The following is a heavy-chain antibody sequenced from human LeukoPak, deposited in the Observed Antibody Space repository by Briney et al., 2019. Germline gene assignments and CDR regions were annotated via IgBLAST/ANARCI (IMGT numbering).Heavy chain of an antibody. CDR2: ISSSSSYI. V-gene: IGHV3-21*04. CDR3: ARGNILTGKYMVY. Sequence: GGSLRLSCAASGFTFSDYAMTWVRQAPGKGLEWVSSISSSSSYIYYADSVKGRFTISRDNAKNSLYLQMNSLRAEDTAVYYCARGNILTGKYMVYWGQGTLVTVSS. D-gene: IGHD3-9*01. CDR1: GFTFSDYA. J-gene: IGHJ4*02.